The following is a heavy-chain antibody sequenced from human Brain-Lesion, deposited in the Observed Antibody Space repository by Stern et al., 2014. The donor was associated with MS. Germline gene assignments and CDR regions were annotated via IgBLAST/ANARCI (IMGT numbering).Heavy chain of an antibody. V-gene: IGHV3-74*02. CDR2: VNNDGRRT. D-gene: IGHD3-10*01. CDR3: ARGERWFDS. CDR1: GFTFSNYW. Sequence: QLVQSGGGLVQPGGSLTLSCAASGFTFSNYWMHWVRQAPGPGLVWVSRVNNDGRRTSYADSVKGRFTMSRDNAKNTLYLQMNSLRVEDTAIYYCARGERWFDSWGQGTLVTVSS. J-gene: IGHJ5*01.